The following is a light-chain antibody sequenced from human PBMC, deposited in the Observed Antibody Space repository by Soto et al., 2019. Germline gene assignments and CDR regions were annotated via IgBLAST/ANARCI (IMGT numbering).Light chain of an antibody. Sequence: QSALTQPASVSGSPGQSITISCTGTSSDVALYKYVSWYQQQPGRAPKLLIYDVTNRPSRVSNRFSGSKSGNTASLTISGLQAEDEADYYCSSYTTTNTVVFGGGTKLTVL. CDR2: DVT. CDR1: SSDVALYKY. V-gene: IGLV2-14*01. J-gene: IGLJ3*02. CDR3: SSYTTTNTVV.